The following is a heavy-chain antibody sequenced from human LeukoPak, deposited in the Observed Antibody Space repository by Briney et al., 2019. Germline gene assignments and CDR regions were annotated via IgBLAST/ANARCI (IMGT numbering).Heavy chain of an antibody. CDR3: VKDSPPRYSGSPPAY. V-gene: IGHV3-74*01. CDR1: GYTFSSYW. D-gene: IGHD1-26*01. J-gene: IGHJ4*02. CDR2: INSDGSST. Sequence: GGSLRLSCAASGYTFSSYWMHWVRQAPGKGLVWVSRINSDGSSTSYADSVKGRFTISRDNAKNSLYLQMNSLRADDTAVYYCVKDSPPRYSGSPPAYWGQGTLVTVSS.